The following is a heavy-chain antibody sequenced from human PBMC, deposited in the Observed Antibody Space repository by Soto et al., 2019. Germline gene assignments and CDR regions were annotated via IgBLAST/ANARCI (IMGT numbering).Heavy chain of an antibody. CDR3: ARTQGFMDV. Sequence: SQTLSLTCVISGDSVSSNSASWNLIRQSPSRGLEWLGRTYFRSKWYNEYAVFVRGRITINPDTSKNQFSLQLNSVTPEDTAVYYCARTQGFMDVWGQGTTVTVYS. CDR1: GDSVSSNSAS. CDR2: TYFRSKWYN. V-gene: IGHV6-1*01. J-gene: IGHJ6*02.